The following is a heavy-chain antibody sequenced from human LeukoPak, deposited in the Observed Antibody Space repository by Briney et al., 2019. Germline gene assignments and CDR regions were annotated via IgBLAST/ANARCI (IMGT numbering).Heavy chain of an antibody. CDR1: GGYFSTDY. J-gene: IGHJ4*02. CDR3: ARGYSSAWTGFDY. V-gene: IGHV4-59*08. Sequence: SETLSLTCTVSGGYFSTDYWSWIRQPPGKGLQWIGYIHYSGSTNYNPSLKSRVTLSLDTSKNQFSLIVTSVTAADTAVYYCARGYSSAWTGFDYWGQGTLVTVSS. D-gene: IGHD6-25*01. CDR2: IHYSGST.